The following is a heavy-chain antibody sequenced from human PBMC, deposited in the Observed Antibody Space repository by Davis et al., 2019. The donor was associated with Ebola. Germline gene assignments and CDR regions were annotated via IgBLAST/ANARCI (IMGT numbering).Heavy chain of an antibody. J-gene: IGHJ4*02. CDR1: GGSISSSSYY. CDR2: IYYSGST. V-gene: IGHV4-39*07. CDR3: ARDTRPIVATILVWFSYFDY. D-gene: IGHD5-12*01. Sequence: GSLRLSCTVSGGSISSSSYYWGWIRQPPGKGLEWIGSIYYSGSTYYNPSLKSRVTISVDTSKNQFSLKLSSVTAADTAVYYCARDTRPIVATILVWFSYFDYWGQGTLVTVSS.